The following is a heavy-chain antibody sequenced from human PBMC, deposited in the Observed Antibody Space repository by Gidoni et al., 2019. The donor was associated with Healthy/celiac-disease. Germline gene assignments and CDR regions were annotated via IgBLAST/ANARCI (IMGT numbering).Heavy chain of an antibody. CDR1: GCTFSSYG. J-gene: IGHJ4*02. D-gene: IGHD3-10*01. CDR3: ARDRGGSGLLWFGEAY. V-gene: IGHV3-33*01. Sequence: QVQLVASGGGVVQTGRSLRLSCAASGCTFSSYGMHWVRQAPGKGLEWVAVIWYDGSNKYYADSVKGRFTISRDNSKNTLYLQMNSLRAEDTAVYYCARDRGGSGLLWFGEAYWGQGTLVTVSS. CDR2: IWYDGSNK.